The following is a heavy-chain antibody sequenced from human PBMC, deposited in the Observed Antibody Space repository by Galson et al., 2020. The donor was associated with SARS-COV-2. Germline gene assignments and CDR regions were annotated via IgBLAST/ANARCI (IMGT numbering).Heavy chain of an antibody. J-gene: IGHJ5*02. CDR3: ARDHSLGSYDFWSRAFDP. V-gene: IGHV3-21*01. Sequence: TGGSLRLSCAASGFTFSSYSMNWVRQAPGKGLEWVSSISSSSSYIYYADSVKGRFTISRDNAKNSLYLQMNSLRAEDTAVYYCARDHSLGSYDFWSRAFDPWGQGTLVTVSS. D-gene: IGHD3-3*01. CDR2: ISSSSSYI. CDR1: GFTFSSYS.